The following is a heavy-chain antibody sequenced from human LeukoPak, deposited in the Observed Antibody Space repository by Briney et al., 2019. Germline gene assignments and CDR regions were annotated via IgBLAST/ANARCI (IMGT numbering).Heavy chain of an antibody. Sequence: SQTISLTCVISGDSVSSNSAAWNWIRQSPSRGFEWLGRTYFRSKWYNDYAASVKSRITVNPDTSKNHFSLQLSSVTLEDTAVYYCARTYGGNCDYWGQGTLVTVSS. CDR1: GDSVSSNSAA. CDR3: ARTYGGNCDY. J-gene: IGHJ4*02. CDR2: TYFRSKWYN. D-gene: IGHD4-23*01. V-gene: IGHV6-1*01.